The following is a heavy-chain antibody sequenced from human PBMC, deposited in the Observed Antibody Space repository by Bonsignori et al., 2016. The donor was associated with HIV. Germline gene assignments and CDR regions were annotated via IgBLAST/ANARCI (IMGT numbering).Heavy chain of an antibody. CDR1: GGTFSSYA. D-gene: IGHD5-12*01. CDR3: ARDFSGYDDDAFDI. CDR2: IIPILGIA. V-gene: IGHV1-69*10. Sequence: SVKVSCKASGGTFSSYAISWVRQAPGQGLEWMGGIIPILGIANYAQKFQGRVTITADESTSTAYMELNSLRSEDTAVYYCARDFSGYDDDAFDIWGQGTMVTVSS. J-gene: IGHJ3*02.